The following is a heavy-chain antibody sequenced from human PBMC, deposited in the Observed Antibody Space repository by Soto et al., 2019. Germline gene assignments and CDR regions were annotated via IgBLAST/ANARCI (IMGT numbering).Heavy chain of an antibody. CDR1: GFTFSTYA. V-gene: IGHV3-64*01. CDR3: ASRIAVAGYFDY. Sequence: EVQLVESGGGLVQPGGSLRLSCAASGFTFSTYAMHWVRQAPEKGLEYVSAISSDGASTYYANSVRGRFTISRDNSKNTVYLQMGRLRPEDMAVYYCASRIAVAGYFDYWGQGILVTVSS. CDR2: ISSDGAST. J-gene: IGHJ4*02. D-gene: IGHD6-19*01.